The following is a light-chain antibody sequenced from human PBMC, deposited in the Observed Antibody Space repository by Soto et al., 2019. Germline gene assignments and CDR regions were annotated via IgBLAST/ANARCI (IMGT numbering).Light chain of an antibody. V-gene: IGKV3-11*01. CDR1: QGVSSY. CDR2: DAS. Sequence: EIVLTQSPATLSLSPGERATLSCRASQGVSSYLAWYQQKPGQAPRLLIYDASSRATGIPARFSGSGSGTDFTLTISRLEPEDFAVYYCQQRSNWRFTFGPGTKVDIK. CDR3: QQRSNWRFT. J-gene: IGKJ3*01.